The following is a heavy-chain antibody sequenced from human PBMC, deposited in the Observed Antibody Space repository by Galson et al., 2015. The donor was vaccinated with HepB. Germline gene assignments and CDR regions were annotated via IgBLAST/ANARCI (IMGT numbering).Heavy chain of an antibody. CDR2: ISSSSSYI. V-gene: IGHV3-21*01. D-gene: IGHD2-2*01. Sequence: SLRLSCAASGFTFSSHSMNWVRQAPGKGLEWVSSISSSSSYIYYADSVKGRFTISRDNAKNSLYPQMNSLRAEDTAVYYCASFMEADYQLLFQGGYYYYGMDVWGQGTTVTVSS. CDR3: ASFMEADYQLLFQGGYYYYGMDV. CDR1: GFTFSSHS. J-gene: IGHJ6*02.